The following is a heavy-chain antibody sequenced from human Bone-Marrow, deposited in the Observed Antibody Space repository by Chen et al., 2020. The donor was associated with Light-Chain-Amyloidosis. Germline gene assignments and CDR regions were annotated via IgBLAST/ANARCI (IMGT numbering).Heavy chain of an antibody. CDR2: INPDATRV. Sequence: DVQLLESGGGLVQPGGSLRLSCAASGFTFRTSWMHWVRQAPGKGLVWVSRINPDATRVDYADSVRGRFTISRDDAKSTVYLQMNSLRAEDTAVYYCSREFTGYDDYWGQGTLVTVSS. V-gene: IGHV3-74*01. J-gene: IGHJ4*02. CDR1: GFTFRTSW. D-gene: IGHD5-12*01. CDR3: SREFTGYDDY.